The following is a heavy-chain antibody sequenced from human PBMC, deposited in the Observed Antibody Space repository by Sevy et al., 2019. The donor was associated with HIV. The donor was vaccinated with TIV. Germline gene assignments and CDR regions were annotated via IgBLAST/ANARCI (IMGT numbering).Heavy chain of an antibody. CDR3: ANAARSGSYDDAFDI. D-gene: IGHD1-26*01. J-gene: IGHJ3*02. CDR1: GFTFSSYG. CDR2: IRYDGSNK. V-gene: IGHV3-30*02. Sequence: GGSLRLSCAASGFTFSSYGMHWVRQAPGKGLEWVAFIRYDGSNKYYADSVKGRFTISRDNSKNTLYLQMNSLRAEDTAVYYCANAARSGSYDDAFDIWGQWTMVTVSS.